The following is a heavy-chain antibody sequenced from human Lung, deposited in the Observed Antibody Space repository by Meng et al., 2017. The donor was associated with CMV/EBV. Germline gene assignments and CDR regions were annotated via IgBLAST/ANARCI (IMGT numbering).Heavy chain of an antibody. D-gene: IGHD1-26*01. V-gene: IGHV4-4*02. CDR3: ARGKQDALELLAY. CDR2: IDDSGST. CDR1: GVSIMRNYR. J-gene: IGHJ4*02. Sequence: VHLAAVGPSLVKPSGHPSPYCGVAGVSIMRNYRGTLCRQPPGKGLEWIGDIDDSGSTKYNPSLNSRISISFDKSKNHFSLKVNSVTAADTAVYYCARGKQDALELLAYWGQGALVTVSS.